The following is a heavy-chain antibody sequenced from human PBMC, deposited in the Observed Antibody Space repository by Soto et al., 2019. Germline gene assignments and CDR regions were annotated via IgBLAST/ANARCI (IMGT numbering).Heavy chain of an antibody. J-gene: IGHJ4*02. Sequence: PGGSLRLSCTASGFTFTSYGMGLVRQAPGKGLQWVSTIRGDGGQTHYTDSVKGRFSISRDNSKNTVYLQMDSLRAEDTAMYFCARDVGLDSADFFAYWGEGTPVTVS. CDR2: IRGDGGQT. V-gene: IGHV3-23*01. D-gene: IGHD3-9*01. CDR1: GFTFTSYG. CDR3: ARDVGLDSADFFAY.